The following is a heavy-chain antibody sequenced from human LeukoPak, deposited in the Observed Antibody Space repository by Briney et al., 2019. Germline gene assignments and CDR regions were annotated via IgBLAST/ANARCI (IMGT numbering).Heavy chain of an antibody. D-gene: IGHD4-17*01. CDR3: TRMTTGHDY. V-gene: IGHV4-34*01. CDR2: INHSGYT. Sequence: SETLSLTCAVSGVSFNDYYWSWVRQTPGKGLEWIGEINHSGYTNDSPSLKSRVTLSIDTSRKQFSLNLRSVTVAATGIYYCTRMTTGHDYWGQGTVVSVSS. CDR1: GVSFNDYY. J-gene: IGHJ4*02.